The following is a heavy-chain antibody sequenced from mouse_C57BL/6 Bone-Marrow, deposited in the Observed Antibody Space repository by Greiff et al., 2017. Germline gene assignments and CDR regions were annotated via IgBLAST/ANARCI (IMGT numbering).Heavy chain of an antibody. V-gene: IGHV1-64*01. Sequence: VQLQQPGAELVKPGASVKLSCKASGYTFTSYWMHWVKQRPGQGLEWIGMIHPNSGSTNYNEKFKGKATLTVDKSSSTAYMQLSSLTSEDSAVYYCATFYYGSSFAYWGQGTLVTVSA. CDR1: GYTFTSYW. CDR3: ATFYYGSSFAY. D-gene: IGHD1-1*01. J-gene: IGHJ3*01. CDR2: IHPNSGST.